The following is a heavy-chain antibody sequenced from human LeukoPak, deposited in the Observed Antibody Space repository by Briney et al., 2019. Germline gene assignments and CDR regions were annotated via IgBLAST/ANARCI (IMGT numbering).Heavy chain of an antibody. D-gene: IGHD5-18*01. V-gene: IGHV4-34*01. CDR1: GGSFSGYY. J-gene: IGHJ4*02. Sequence: PSETLSLTCAVYGGSFSGYYWSWIRQPPRKGLEWIGEINHSGSTNYNPSLKSRVTISVDTSKNKFSLKLSSVTAADTAVYYCGYSYGRIVDYWEQGTLVTVSS. CDR3: GYSYGRIVDY. CDR2: INHSGST.